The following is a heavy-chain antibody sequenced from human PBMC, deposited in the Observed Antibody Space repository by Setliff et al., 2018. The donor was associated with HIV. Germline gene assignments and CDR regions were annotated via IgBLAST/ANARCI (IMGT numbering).Heavy chain of an antibody. Sequence: SETLSLTCNVSGGSISSSSYYWGWVRQPPGKGLEWIGSIYYSGSTYYNPPLKSRVTISVDTSKNQFSLKLSSVTAADTAVYYCAISYYYGSGIPGYYFDYWGQGTLVTVSS. V-gene: IGHV4-39*01. D-gene: IGHD3-10*01. CDR1: GGSISSSSYY. CDR3: AISYYYGSGIPGYYFDY. CDR2: IYYSGST. J-gene: IGHJ4*02.